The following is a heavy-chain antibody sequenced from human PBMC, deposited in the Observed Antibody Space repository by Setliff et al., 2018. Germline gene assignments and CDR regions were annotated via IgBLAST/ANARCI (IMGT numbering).Heavy chain of an antibody. D-gene: IGHD3-3*01. CDR2: IYTGGGT. Sequence: SETLSLTCSVSGDSINSGTYYWSWFRQSAGKGLEWIGRIYTGGGTNYNPSLKSRVTISLDTSKNHFSLTLTSVTAADTAVYYCARGRGLEWLPESWFDPWGQGTLVTVSS. CDR1: GDSINSGTYY. V-gene: IGHV4-61*02. J-gene: IGHJ5*02. CDR3: ARGRGLEWLPESWFDP.